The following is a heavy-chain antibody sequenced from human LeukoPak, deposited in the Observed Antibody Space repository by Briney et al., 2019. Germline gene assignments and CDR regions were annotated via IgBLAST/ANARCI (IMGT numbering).Heavy chain of an antibody. CDR3: ARGDYYGSGSYQYYFDY. CDR2: ISHDGSNK. J-gene: IGHJ4*02. D-gene: IGHD3-10*01. CDR1: GFTFSSYA. Sequence: GGSLRLSCAASGFTFSSYAMHWVRQAPGKGLEWVAVISHDGSNKYYADSVKGRFTISRDNSKNTLYLQMNSLRAEDTAVYYCARGDYYGSGSYQYYFDYWGQGTLVTVSS. V-gene: IGHV3-30-3*01.